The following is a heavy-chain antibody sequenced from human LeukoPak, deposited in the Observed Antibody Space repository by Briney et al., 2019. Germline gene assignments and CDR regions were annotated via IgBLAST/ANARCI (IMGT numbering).Heavy chain of an antibody. CDR1: GFTFSSYS. Sequence: PGGSLRLSCAASGFTFSSYSMNWVRQAPGKGLEWVSSISSSSSYTYYADSVKGRFTISRDNAKNSLYLQMNSLRAEDTAVYYCARDGGYCSGGSCYSFDYWGQGTLVTVSS. J-gene: IGHJ4*02. V-gene: IGHV3-21*01. CDR2: ISSSSSYT. D-gene: IGHD2-15*01. CDR3: ARDGGYCSGGSCYSFDY.